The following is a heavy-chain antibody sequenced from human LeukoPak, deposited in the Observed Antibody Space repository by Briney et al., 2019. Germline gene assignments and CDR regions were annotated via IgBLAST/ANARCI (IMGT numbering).Heavy chain of an antibody. CDR2: IYYSGST. J-gene: IGHJ4*02. CDR3: ARQPSSWFTSFDS. D-gene: IGHD6-13*01. V-gene: IGHV4-59*01. Sequence: PSETLSLTCTVYGGSLSSYCWSWIRQPPGKGLEWVAYIYYSGSTNYNPSLKGRVTISVDTSKNQFSLKLSSVTAADTAVYYCARQPSSWFTSFDSWGQGTLVTVSS. CDR1: GGSLSSYC.